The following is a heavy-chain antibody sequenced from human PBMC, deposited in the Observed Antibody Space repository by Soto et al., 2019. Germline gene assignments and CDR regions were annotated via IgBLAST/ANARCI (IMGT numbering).Heavy chain of an antibody. CDR3: ARRERWYYYGMDV. Sequence: ASVKVSCKASGGTFSSYTISWVRQAPGQGLEWMGRIIPILGIANYAQKFQGRVTITADKSTSTAYMELSSLRSEDTAVYYCARRERWYYYGMDVWGQGTTVTVSS. CDR2: IIPILGIA. D-gene: IGHD1-1*01. J-gene: IGHJ6*02. CDR1: GGTFSSYT. V-gene: IGHV1-69*02.